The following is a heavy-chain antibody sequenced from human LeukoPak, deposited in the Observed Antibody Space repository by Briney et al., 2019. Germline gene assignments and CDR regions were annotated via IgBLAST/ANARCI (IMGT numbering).Heavy chain of an antibody. Sequence: SETLSLTCTVSGGSVSTYYWHWIRQPPGKGLEWIGYMSYSGSTNYNPSLKSRVTISIDTSRDQFSLKLSPVTAADTAVYYCARGTAVAHDYWGQGTLVTVSS. CDR2: MSYSGST. CDR1: GGSVSTYY. J-gene: IGHJ4*02. V-gene: IGHV4-59*02. D-gene: IGHD6-19*01. CDR3: ARGTAVAHDY.